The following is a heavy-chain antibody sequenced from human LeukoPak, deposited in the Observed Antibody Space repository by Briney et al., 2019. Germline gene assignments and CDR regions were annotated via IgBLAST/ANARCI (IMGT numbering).Heavy chain of an antibody. V-gene: IGHV3-66*01. CDR1: GFTVSSNY. Sequence: PGGSLRLSCAASGFTVSSNYMSWVRQAPGKGLEWVSVIYSGGSTYYADSVKGRFTISRDNSKNTLYLQMNSLRAEDTAVYYCAKATIFGVGKDAFDIWGQGTMVTVSS. CDR3: AKATIFGVGKDAFDI. D-gene: IGHD3-3*01. J-gene: IGHJ3*02. CDR2: IYSGGST.